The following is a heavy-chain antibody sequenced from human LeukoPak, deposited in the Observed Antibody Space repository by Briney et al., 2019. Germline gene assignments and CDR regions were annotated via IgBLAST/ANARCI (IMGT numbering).Heavy chain of an antibody. CDR1: GYXFTNYG. D-gene: IGHD3-9*01. Sequence: ASVKVSCKASGYXFTNYGISWVRQAPGQGLEWMGWISAYNGNTDYVQKFQGRVTMTTDTSTSTAHMELRSLRSDDTAVYYCARENTGYGAFDIWGQGTMVTVSS. J-gene: IGHJ3*02. CDR2: ISAYNGNT. V-gene: IGHV1-18*01. CDR3: ARENTGYGAFDI.